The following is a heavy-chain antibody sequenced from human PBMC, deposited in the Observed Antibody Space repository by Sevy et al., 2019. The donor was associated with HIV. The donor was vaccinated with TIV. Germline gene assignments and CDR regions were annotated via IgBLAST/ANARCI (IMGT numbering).Heavy chain of an antibody. D-gene: IGHD6-19*01. CDR3: AKGPWDIAVAGTGNWFDP. V-gene: IGHV3-23*01. J-gene: IGHJ5*02. CDR2: ISGSGGST. CDR1: GFTFSTYA. Sequence: GGSLRLSCAASGFTFSTYAMSWVRQAPGKGLEWVSTISGSGGSTYHADSVKGRFTISRDNSKNTLYLQMNSLRAEDTAIYYCAKGPWDIAVAGTGNWFDPWGQGTLVTVSS.